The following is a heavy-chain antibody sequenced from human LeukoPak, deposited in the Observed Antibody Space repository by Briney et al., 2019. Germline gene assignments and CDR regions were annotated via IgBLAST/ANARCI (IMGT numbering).Heavy chain of an antibody. D-gene: IGHD3-9*01. J-gene: IGHJ4*02. Sequence: GGSLRLSCAASGFTVSSNYMSWVRQAPGKGLEWVSVMYSGGSTYYADSVKGRFNISRDISKNTVYLQMNSLRAEDTAVYYCARSGVLRYFGYSWGQGTLVTVSS. CDR2: MYSGGST. CDR1: GFTVSSNY. V-gene: IGHV3-66*01. CDR3: ARSGVLRYFGYS.